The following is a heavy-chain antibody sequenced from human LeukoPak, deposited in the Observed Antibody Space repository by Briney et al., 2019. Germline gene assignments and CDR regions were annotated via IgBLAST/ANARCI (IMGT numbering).Heavy chain of an antibody. CDR2: IKQDGSQK. CDR3: ARESFAARWD. V-gene: IGHV3-7*01. D-gene: IGHD6-6*01. J-gene: IGHJ4*02. CDR1: GFTFSRYW. Sequence: GGSLRLSCAASGFTFSRYWMSWVRQAPGKGLEWVANIKQDGSQKSYVDSVKGRFTIFRDNTNNLLYLQMNSLRAEDTAVYYCARESFAARWDWGQGTLVTVSS.